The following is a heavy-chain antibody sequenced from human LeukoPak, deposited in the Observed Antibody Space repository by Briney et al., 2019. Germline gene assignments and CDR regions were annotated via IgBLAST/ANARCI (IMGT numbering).Heavy chain of an antibody. D-gene: IGHD1-26*01. J-gene: IGHJ4*02. Sequence: GGSLRLSCAASGFTFSSYAMSWVRQAPGKGLEWVSAISGSGGSTDYADSVKGRFTISRDNSKNTLYLQMNSLRAEDTAVYYCAKDGRRVGVNEWVYWGQGTLVTVSS. CDR3: AKDGRRVGVNEWVY. CDR2: ISGSGGST. CDR1: GFTFSSYA. V-gene: IGHV3-23*01.